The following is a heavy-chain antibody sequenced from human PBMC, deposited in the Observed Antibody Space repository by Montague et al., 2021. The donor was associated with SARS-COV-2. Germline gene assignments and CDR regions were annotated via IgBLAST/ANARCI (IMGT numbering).Heavy chain of an antibody. CDR1: GGSISSGSYY. J-gene: IGHJ5*01. CDR2: VYASGIT. V-gene: IGHV4-61*02. Sequence: TLSLTCTVSGGSISSGSYYWSWIRQPAGKGLEWIGRVYASGITNYSPSLKSRVTISLDTSKNQFSMRLSSVTAADTALHYCIRGLASVDSWGQGTLVTVSS. CDR3: IRGLASVDS.